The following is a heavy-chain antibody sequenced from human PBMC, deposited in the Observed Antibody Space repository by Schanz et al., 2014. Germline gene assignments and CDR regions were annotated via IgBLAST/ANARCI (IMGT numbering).Heavy chain of an antibody. V-gene: IGHV1-8*01. CDR2: MNPNSGNP. J-gene: IGHJ4*02. Sequence: QVQLVQSGAEVKKPGASVKVSCTASGYTFTSYDINWVRQAPGQGLEWLGWMNPNSGNPGFAQKFRGRVTMTSNASMSTAYIELHILTSEDTAVYYGARGRTFDYWGQGTLVTVSS. CDR3: ARGRTFDY. CDR1: GYTFTSYD.